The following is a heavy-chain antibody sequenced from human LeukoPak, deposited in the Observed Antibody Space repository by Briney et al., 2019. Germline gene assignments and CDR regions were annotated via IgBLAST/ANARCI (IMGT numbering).Heavy chain of an antibody. D-gene: IGHD3-10*01. CDR3: ASSPDGYGSGIDY. CDR1: GYTFTGYY. V-gene: IGHV1-2*02. J-gene: IGHJ4*02. Sequence: ASVKVSCKASGYTFTGYYMHWVRQAPGQWLEWMGWINPNSGGTNYAQKFQGRVTMTRDTSISTAYMELSRLRSDDTAVYYCASSPDGYGSGIDYWGQGTLVTVSS. CDR2: INPNSGGT.